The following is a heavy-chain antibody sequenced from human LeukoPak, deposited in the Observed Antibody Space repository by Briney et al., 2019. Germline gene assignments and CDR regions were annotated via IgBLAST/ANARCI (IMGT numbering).Heavy chain of an antibody. J-gene: IGHJ5*02. CDR2: IYPGDSDT. D-gene: IGHD3-10*01. Sequence: GESLKISCKGSGYSFTSYWIGWVRQMPGKGLEWMGIIYPGDSDTRYSPSFQGQVTISADKSISTAYLQWSSLKASDTAMYYCAREVAGQLWFGELLDNWFDPWGQGTLVTVSS. V-gene: IGHV5-51*01. CDR1: GYSFTSYW. CDR3: AREVAGQLWFGELLDNWFDP.